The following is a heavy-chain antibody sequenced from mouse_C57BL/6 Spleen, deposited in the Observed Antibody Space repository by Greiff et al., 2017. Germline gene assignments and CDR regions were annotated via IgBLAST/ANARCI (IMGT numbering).Heavy chain of an antibody. J-gene: IGHJ3*01. Sequence: EVKVVESGGGLVKPGGSLKLSCAASGFTFSDYRMHWVRQAPEKGLEWVAYISSGSSTIYYADTVKGRFTISRDNAKNTLFLQMTSLRSEDTAMYYCARDGLRHFFAYWGQGTLVTVSA. V-gene: IGHV5-17*01. D-gene: IGHD2-4*01. CDR1: GFTFSDYR. CDR3: ARDGLRHFFAY. CDR2: ISSGSSTI.